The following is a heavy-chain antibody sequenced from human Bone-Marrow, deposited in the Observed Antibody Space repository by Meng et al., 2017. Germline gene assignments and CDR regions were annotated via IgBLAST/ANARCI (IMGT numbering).Heavy chain of an antibody. J-gene: IGHJ4*02. CDR1: GYTFTSYG. D-gene: IGHD3-22*01. Sequence: QGQLVQSAGAVKKPWASVKVSCKASGYTFTSYGISWVRQAPGQGLEWMGWISAYNGNTNYAQKLQGRVTMTTDTSTSTAYMELRSLRSDDTAVYYCARDPHYYDSSGYFPFDYWGQGTLVTVSS. CDR2: ISAYNGNT. V-gene: IGHV1-18*01. CDR3: ARDPHYYDSSGYFPFDY.